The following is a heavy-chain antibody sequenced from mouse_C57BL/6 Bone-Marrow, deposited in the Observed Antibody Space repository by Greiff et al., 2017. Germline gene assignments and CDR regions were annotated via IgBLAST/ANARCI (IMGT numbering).Heavy chain of an antibody. CDR2: FHPYNDDT. V-gene: IGHV1-47*01. J-gene: IGHJ2*01. CDR1: GYTFTTYP. Sequence: QVQLQQSGAELVKPGASVKMSCKASGYTFTTYPIEWMKQNPGKSLEWIGNFHPYNDDTKYNEKFKGKATLTVEKSSSTVYLQLSRLTSDDAAVYYGARGGNDGGYYFDYWGKGTTLTVSS. D-gene: IGHD1-1*02. CDR3: ARGGNDGGYYFDY.